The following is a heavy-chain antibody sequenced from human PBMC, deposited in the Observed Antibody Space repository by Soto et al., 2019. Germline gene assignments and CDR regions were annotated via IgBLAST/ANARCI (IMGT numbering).Heavy chain of an antibody. V-gene: IGHV4-39*01. CDR1: GVSISSGPYY. CDR2: IYYSGSA. Sequence: SETLSLTCTVSGVSISSGPYYWGWIGQPPGKGLEWIGFIYYSGSAYYNPSLKSRVTISIDTSKNQFSLKLTSVTAADTAVFYCARHGVDYGDYASYYYYGMDVWGRGTTVT. J-gene: IGHJ6*02. CDR3: ARHGVDYGDYASYYYYGMDV. D-gene: IGHD4-17*01.